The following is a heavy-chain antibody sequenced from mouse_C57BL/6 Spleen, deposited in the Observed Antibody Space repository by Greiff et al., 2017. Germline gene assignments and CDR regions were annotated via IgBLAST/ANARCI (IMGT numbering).Heavy chain of an antibody. V-gene: IGHV1-7*01. J-gene: IGHJ1*03. D-gene: IGHD1-1*01. Sequence: QVQLQQSGAELAKPGASVKLSCKASGYTFTSYWMHWVKQRPGQGLEWIGYITPSSGYTKYNQKFKDKATLTAAKSSSTAYMQLSSLTYEDSAVYYGARSITTVAWYCDVWGTGTTVT. CDR1: GYTFTSYW. CDR2: ITPSSGYT. CDR3: ARSITTVAWYCDV.